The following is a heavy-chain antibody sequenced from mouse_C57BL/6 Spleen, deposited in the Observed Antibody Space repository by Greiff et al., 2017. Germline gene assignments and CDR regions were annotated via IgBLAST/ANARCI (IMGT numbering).Heavy chain of an antibody. J-gene: IGHJ1*03. D-gene: IGHD1-1*01. V-gene: IGHV1-55*01. CDR2: IYPGSGST. CDR1: GYTFTSYW. Sequence: VQLQQSGAELVKPGASVKMSCKASGYTFTSYWITWVKQRPGQGLEWIGDIYPGSGSTNYNEKFKSKATLTVDTSSSTAYMQLSSLTSEDSAVYYCARGSITTVVARYFDVWGTGTTVTVSA. CDR3: ARGSITTVVARYFDV.